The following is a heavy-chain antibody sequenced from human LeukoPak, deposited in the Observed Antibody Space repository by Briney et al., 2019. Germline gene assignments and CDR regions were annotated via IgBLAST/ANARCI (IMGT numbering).Heavy chain of an antibody. D-gene: IGHD5-12*01. CDR2: IKQDGSEK. J-gene: IGHJ4*02. CDR1: GFSFTSYW. CDR3: ARGGGYSGYDNFDY. V-gene: IGHV3-7*01. Sequence: GGSLRLSCAASGFSFTSYWMSWVRQAPGKGLEWVANIKQDGSEKYYVDSVKGRFAISRDNAKNSLYLQMNSLRAEDTAVYYCARGGGYSGYDNFDYWGQGTLVTVSS.